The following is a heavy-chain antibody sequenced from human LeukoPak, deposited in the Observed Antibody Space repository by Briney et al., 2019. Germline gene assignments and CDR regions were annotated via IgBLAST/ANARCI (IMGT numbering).Heavy chain of an antibody. V-gene: IGHV4-34*01. D-gene: IGHD2-2*01. J-gene: IGHJ5*02. Sequence: SETLSLTCAVYGGSFSGYYWSWLRQPPGKGLEWIGEINHSGSTNYNPSLKSRVTVSVDTSKNQFSPKLSSVTAADTAVYYCARAPGDCSSTSCYGGNWFDPWGQGTLVTVSS. CDR2: INHSGST. CDR1: GGSFSGYY. CDR3: ARAPGDCSSTSCYGGNWFDP.